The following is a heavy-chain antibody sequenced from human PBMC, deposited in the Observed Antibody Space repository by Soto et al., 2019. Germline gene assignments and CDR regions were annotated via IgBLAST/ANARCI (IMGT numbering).Heavy chain of an antibody. J-gene: IGHJ6*02. D-gene: IGHD2-21*01. Sequence: GSLRLSCADSGFPFDVDTMIWVRQAPGKGLDWVGSIISTVYGSTTYVAASVEGXFIISRDDSNGTAYLQINSLXIQDTAVYNCTRLKELLIRRGFHYFRMAVGPQGTTVTGSS. CDR2: IISTVYGSTT. CDR3: TRLKELLIRRGFHYFRMAV. V-gene: IGHV3-49*04. CDR1: GFPFDVDT.